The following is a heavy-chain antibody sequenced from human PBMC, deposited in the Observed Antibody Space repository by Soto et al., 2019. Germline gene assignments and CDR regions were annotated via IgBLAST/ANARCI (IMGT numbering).Heavy chain of an antibody. CDR3: ARVGTVTTKAHYYYYGMDV. Sequence: PSDTLSLTCTVSGGSISSYYWSWIRQPPGKGLEWIGYIYYSGSTNYNPSLKSRVTISVDTSKNQFSLKLSSVTAADTAVYYCARVGTVTTKAHYYYYGMDVWSQGTTVTVSS. CDR1: GGSISSYY. J-gene: IGHJ6*02. D-gene: IGHD4-17*01. V-gene: IGHV4-59*01. CDR2: IYYSGST.